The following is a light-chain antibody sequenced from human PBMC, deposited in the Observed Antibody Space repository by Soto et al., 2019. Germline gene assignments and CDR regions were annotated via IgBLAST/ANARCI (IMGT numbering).Light chain of an antibody. J-gene: IGLJ1*01. CDR2: EVS. V-gene: IGLV2-14*01. CDR1: SSDVGGYKY. Sequence: QSVLTQPASVSGSPGQSITISCTGTSSDVGGYKYVSWYQQHPGKAPKLMIFEVSNRPSGVSNRFSGSKSGSTASLTISGLQAEDEGDYYCSSYTSSSTYVFGTGTKVTVL. CDR3: SSYTSSSTYV.